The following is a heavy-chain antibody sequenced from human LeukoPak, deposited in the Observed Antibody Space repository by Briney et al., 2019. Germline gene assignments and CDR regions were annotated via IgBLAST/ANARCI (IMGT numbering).Heavy chain of an antibody. CDR1: GFTFSSYW. D-gene: IGHD6-19*01. CDR2: IKQDGSEK. V-gene: IGHV3-7*01. J-gene: IGHJ4*02. CDR3: AKEPQEWLVPYYFDY. Sequence: GSLRLSXAASGFTFSSYWMSWVRQAPGKGLEWVANIKQDGSEKYYVDSVKGRFTISRDNAKNSLYLQMNSLRAEDTAVYYCAKEPQEWLVPYYFDYWGQGTLVTVSS.